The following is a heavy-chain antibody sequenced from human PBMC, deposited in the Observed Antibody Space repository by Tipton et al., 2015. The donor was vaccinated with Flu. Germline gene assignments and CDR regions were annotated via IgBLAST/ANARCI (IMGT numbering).Heavy chain of an antibody. CDR3: ARGNSSSWYFRVYYMDV. Sequence: GLVKPSETLSLTCTVSGGSVSSGSYYWSWIRQPPGKGLEWIGYIYYSGSTNYNPSLKSRVTISVDTSKNQFSLKLSSVTAADTAVYYCARGNSSSWYFRVYYMDVWGKGTTVTVSS. CDR1: GGSVSSGSYY. V-gene: IGHV4-61*01. CDR2: IYYSGST. J-gene: IGHJ6*03. D-gene: IGHD6-13*01.